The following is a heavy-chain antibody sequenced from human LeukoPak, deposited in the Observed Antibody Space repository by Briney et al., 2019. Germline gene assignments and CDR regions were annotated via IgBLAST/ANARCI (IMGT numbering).Heavy chain of an antibody. V-gene: IGHV1-18*01. CDR1: GYTFTSYG. Sequence: ASVNVSCKATGYTFTSYGISWVRQAPGQGLEWMGWISSNSDNTNYAQKLQGRVTMTTDTSTSTAYMELRSLRSDDTAVYYCARANYDILTGYYNAIDYWGQGTLVTVSS. D-gene: IGHD3-9*01. CDR3: ARANYDILTGYYNAIDY. J-gene: IGHJ4*02. CDR2: ISSNSDNT.